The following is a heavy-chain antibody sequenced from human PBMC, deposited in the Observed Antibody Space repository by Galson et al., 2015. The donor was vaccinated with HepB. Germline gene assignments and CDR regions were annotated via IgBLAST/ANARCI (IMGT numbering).Heavy chain of an antibody. V-gene: IGHV3-23*01. CDR3: AKGTTNIDY. CDR2: IRANAGST. D-gene: IGHD1-1*01. J-gene: IGHJ4*02. Sequence: CAASGFTFSSLGMTWVRQAPGKGLELVTAIRANAGSTDYADCVKGRFTISRDNSKNMLYLQMNNLRAEDTAVYYCAKGTTNIDYWREGTLVTVSS. CDR1: GFTFSSLG.